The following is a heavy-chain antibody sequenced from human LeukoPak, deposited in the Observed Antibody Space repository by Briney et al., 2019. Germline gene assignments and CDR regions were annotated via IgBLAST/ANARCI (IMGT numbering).Heavy chain of an antibody. V-gene: IGHV6-1*01. CDR2: TYYRSKWYN. J-gene: IGHJ4*02. D-gene: IGHD6-13*01. CDR3: AREVGSSWNFDY. CDR1: GDSVSSSSAA. Sequence: SQTLSLTCAISGDSVSSSSAAWSWIRQSPSRGLEWLGRTYYRSKWYNDYAVSVKSRITINPDTSKNQFSLQLNSMTPEDTAVYYCAREVGSSWNFDYWGQGTLVTVSS.